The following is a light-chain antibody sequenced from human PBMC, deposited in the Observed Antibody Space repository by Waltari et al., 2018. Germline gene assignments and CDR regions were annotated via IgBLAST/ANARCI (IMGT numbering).Light chain of an antibody. CDR3: QTWGTGTVV. V-gene: IGLV4-69*01. J-gene: IGLJ2*01. CDR2: VNSDGTH. Sequence: QLVLTQSPSASASLGASVKLTCTLSSGHSTYTIDWHQQQPEKGPRYLMRVNSDGTHSKGDGIPDRFSGSTSGGERHLTISSLQSEDEADYYCQTWGTGTVVFGGGTKLTVL. CDR1: SGHSTYT.